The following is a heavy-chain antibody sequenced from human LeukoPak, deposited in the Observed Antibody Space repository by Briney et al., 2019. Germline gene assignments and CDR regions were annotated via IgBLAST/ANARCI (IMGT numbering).Heavy chain of an antibody. V-gene: IGHV3-74*03. CDR3: TRDVSQSSSWYGEFDY. J-gene: IGHJ4*02. D-gene: IGHD6-13*01. CDR1: GFSFSNHW. Sequence: PGGSLRLSCEASGFSFSNHWMHWVRQVPGKGLVWVSRINSDGSSTTYADSVKDRFTISRDNAKNTLYLQMNSLRDEDTAVYYCTRDVSQSSSWYGEFDYWGQGTQVTVSS. CDR2: INSDGSST.